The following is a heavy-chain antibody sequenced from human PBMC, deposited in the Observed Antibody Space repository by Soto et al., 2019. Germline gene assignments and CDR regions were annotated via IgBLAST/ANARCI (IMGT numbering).Heavy chain of an antibody. CDR2: ISPGNGNT. Sequence: QVQFVQYGAEVKKPGASVRVSCKASGYSFTSYAIHWLRQAPGQRPEWMGCISPGNGNTKYSENLQGRVTITRDTSASTAYMDLSSLRSEDKAVYYCTRPSFRVVTYGFDIWGQGTMVTVAS. V-gene: IGHV1-3*01. D-gene: IGHD3-3*01. J-gene: IGHJ3*02. CDR1: GYSFTSYA. CDR3: TRPSFRVVTYGFDI.